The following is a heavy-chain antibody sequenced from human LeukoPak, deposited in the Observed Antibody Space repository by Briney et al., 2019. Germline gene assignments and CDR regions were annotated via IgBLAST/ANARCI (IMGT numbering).Heavy chain of an antibody. J-gene: IGHJ3*02. CDR3: ARDVAYTSSSGAFDI. V-gene: IGHV4-34*01. Sequence: SETLSLTCAVYGGSFSGYYWSWIRQPPGKGLEWIGEINHSGSTNYNPSLKSRVTISVDTSKNQFSLILSSVTAADTAVYYCARDVAYTSSSGAFDIWGQGTMVTVSS. CDR2: INHSGST. CDR1: GGSFSGYY. D-gene: IGHD6-6*01.